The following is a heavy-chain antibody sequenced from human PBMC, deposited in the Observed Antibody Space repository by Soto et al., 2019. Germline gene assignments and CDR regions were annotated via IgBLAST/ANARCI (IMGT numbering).Heavy chain of an antibody. D-gene: IGHD6-13*01. CDR3: ERGQTGVAAANGMDV. J-gene: IGHJ6*02. CDR2: INHSGST. Sequence: PSETLSLTCAVYGGSFSGYYWSWIRQPPGKGLEWIGEINHSGSTNYNPSLKSRVTISVDTSKNQFSLKLSSVTAADTAVYYCERGQTGVAAANGMDVWGQGTTVTVSS. CDR1: GGSFSGYY. V-gene: IGHV4-34*01.